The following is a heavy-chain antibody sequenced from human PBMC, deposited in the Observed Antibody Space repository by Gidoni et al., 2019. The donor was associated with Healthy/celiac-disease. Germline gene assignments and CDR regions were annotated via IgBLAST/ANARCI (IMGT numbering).Heavy chain of an antibody. CDR1: GFTFSDYY. J-gene: IGHJ4*02. Sequence: QVQLVASGGGLVKPGGSLRRPCAASGFTFSDYYMIWVRQAPGKGLEWVSNISSSGGTMYYADSVKGRFTISRDNAKNSLFLQMNSLRVEDTAVYYCAREGESGLHTTFDYWGQGVLVTVSS. CDR2: ISSSGGTM. V-gene: IGHV3-11*01. CDR3: AREGESGLHTTFDY. D-gene: IGHD5-12*01.